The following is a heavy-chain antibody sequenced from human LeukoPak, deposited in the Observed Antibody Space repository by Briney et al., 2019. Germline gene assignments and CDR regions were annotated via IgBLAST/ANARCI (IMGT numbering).Heavy chain of an antibody. J-gene: IGHJ4*02. CDR2: IDDAGSGT. CDR3: ATVFDL. V-gene: IGHV3-74*01. Sequence: GGSLRLSCAASGFTVTSNWIHWVRQAPGKGLVWVSRIDDAGSGTSYADSVKGRFTISRDTAKNTVYLQMNSLRVDDSAVYYCATVFDLWGQGTLVTVSS. CDR1: GFTVTSNW.